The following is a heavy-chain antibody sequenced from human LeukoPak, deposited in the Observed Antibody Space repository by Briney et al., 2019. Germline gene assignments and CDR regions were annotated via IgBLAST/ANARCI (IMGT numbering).Heavy chain of an antibody. CDR1: GFTVSSNY. Sequence: PGGSLRLSCAASGFTVSSNYMSWVRHAPGKGLEWVSVIYSGDSTYYADSVKGRFTIYRDNSKNTLYLQMNSLRAEDTAVYYCARISHYYDSSGYRFDYWGQGTLVTVSS. V-gene: IGHV3-53*01. CDR2: IYSGDST. J-gene: IGHJ4*02. D-gene: IGHD3-22*01. CDR3: ARISHYYDSSGYRFDY.